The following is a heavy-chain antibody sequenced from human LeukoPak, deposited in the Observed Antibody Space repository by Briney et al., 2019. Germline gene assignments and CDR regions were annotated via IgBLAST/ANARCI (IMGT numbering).Heavy chain of an antibody. Sequence: SETPSLTCAVYGGSFSGYYWSWIRQPPGKGLEWIGEINHSGSTNYNPSLKSRVTISVDTSKNQFSLKLSSVTAADTAVYYCAGGRSFGVFRYWGQGTLVTVSS. CDR2: INHSGST. D-gene: IGHD3-3*01. V-gene: IGHV4-34*01. J-gene: IGHJ4*02. CDR3: AGGRSFGVFRY. CDR1: GGSFSGYY.